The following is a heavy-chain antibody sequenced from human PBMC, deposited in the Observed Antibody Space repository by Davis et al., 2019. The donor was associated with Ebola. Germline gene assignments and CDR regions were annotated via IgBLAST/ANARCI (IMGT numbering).Heavy chain of an antibody. D-gene: IGHD2-2*01. CDR1: GFTFVNSA. CDR3: AASSSTRFGFYGMDV. J-gene: IGHJ6*02. V-gene: IGHV1-58*01. Sequence: SVKVSCKASGFTFVNSAVQWVRQARGQRLEWMGWIVVGSVNTNYAQKFQERVAITRDMSTSTAYMELSSLRSEDTAVYYCAASSSTRFGFYGMDVWGQGTTVTVSS. CDR2: IVVGSVNT.